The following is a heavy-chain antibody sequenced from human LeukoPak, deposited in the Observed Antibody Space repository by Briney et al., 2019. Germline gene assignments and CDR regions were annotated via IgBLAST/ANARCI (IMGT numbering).Heavy chain of an antibody. V-gene: IGHV3-7*01. CDR2: IKQDGSEK. Sequence: QPSETLSLTCAVYGGSFSGYYWSWIRQAPGKGLEWVANIKQDGSEKNYVDSVKGRFIISRDNAKNSLYLQMNSLRAEDTAVYYCARETPDSSGWDWGQGTLVTVSS. CDR1: GGSFSGYY. CDR3: ARETPDSSGWD. D-gene: IGHD6-19*01. J-gene: IGHJ4*02.